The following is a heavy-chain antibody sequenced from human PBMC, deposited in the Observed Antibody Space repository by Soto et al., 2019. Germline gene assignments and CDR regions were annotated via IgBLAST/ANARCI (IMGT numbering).Heavy chain of an antibody. D-gene: IGHD3-16*02. CDR3: ARDLQSMITFGGVIVIPHDAFDT. J-gene: IGHJ3*02. V-gene: IGHV3-66*01. Sequence: PGGSLRLSCAASGFTVSSNYMSWVRQAPGKGLEWVSVIYSGGSTYYADSVKGRFTISRDNSKNTLYLQMNSLRAEDTAVYYCARDLQSMITFGGVIVIPHDAFDTWGQGTMVTVSS. CDR1: GFTVSSNY. CDR2: IYSGGST.